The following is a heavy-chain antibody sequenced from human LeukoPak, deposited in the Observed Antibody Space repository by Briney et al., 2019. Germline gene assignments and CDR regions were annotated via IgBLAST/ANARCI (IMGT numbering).Heavy chain of an antibody. V-gene: IGHV3-21*01. D-gene: IGHD2-15*01. CDR3: ATRGGYCSGGSCYGGAFDI. CDR2: ITSSSSYT. CDR1: GITFSNYN. J-gene: IGHJ3*02. Sequence: GGSLRLSCAAPGITFSNYNMNWVRQAPGKGLEWISAITSSSSYTFYADSVKGRFTISRDNAKNSLYLQMNSLRAEDTAVYYCATRGGYCSGGSCYGGAFDIWGQGTMVTVSS.